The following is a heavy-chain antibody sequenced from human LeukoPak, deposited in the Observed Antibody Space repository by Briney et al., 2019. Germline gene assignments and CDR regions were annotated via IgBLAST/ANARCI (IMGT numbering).Heavy chain of an antibody. V-gene: IGHV4-59*01. CDR1: GGSISSYY. Sequence: PSETLSLTCTVSGGSISSYYWSWIRQPPGKGLEWIGYIYYSGSTNYNPSLKSRVTISVDTSKNQFSLKLSSVTAADTAVYYCARDPGGGTATYYYYGMDVWGQGTTVTVSS. D-gene: IGHD6-13*01. CDR3: ARDPGGGTATYYYYGMDV. J-gene: IGHJ6*02. CDR2: IYYSGST.